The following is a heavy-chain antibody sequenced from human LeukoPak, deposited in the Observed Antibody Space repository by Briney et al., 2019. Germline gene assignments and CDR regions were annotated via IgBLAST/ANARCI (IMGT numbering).Heavy chain of an antibody. J-gene: IGHJ4*02. CDR1: GFIFSSYA. D-gene: IGHD4-23*01. V-gene: IGHV3-23*01. Sequence: GGSLRLSCAASGFIFSSYAMNWVRHAPGKGLEWVSTISGGDTSTFYADSVKGRFTISRDNSKNTLYLQMNNLRAEDTAVYYCAKNLNGGNTHSDYWGQGTLVTVSS. CDR2: ISGGDTST. CDR3: AKNLNGGNTHSDY.